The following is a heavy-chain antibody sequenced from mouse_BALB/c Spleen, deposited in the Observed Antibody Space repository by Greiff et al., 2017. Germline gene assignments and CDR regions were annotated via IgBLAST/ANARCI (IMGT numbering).Heavy chain of an antibody. J-gene: IGHJ4*01. V-gene: IGHV5-17*02. D-gene: IGHD1-1*01. CDR1: GFTFSSFG. CDR3: SRNGNYDMDY. Sequence: EVKLMESGGGLVQPGGSRKLSCAASGFTFSSFGMHWVRQAPEKGLEWVVYISSCSSTIYYAHTVKGRFTISRDNTKNTLFLQMTSLRSEDTAMYYCSRNGNYDMDYWGQGTSVTVSS. CDR2: ISSCSSTI.